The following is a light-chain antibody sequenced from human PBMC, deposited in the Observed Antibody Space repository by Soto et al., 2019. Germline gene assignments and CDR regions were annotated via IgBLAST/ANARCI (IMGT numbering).Light chain of an antibody. Sequence: QPVLTQSSSASASPGSSVNLTCTLSSGHSIYSIAWQQQQPGKAPRYLMKVERSGTYNKGSGIPDRFSGSSSGTDRYLTISNLQFEDEADYYCETWDSNTRVFGGGIKLTVL. CDR2: VERSGTY. CDR1: SGHSIYS. CDR3: ETWDSNTRV. V-gene: IGLV4-60*02. J-gene: IGLJ2*01.